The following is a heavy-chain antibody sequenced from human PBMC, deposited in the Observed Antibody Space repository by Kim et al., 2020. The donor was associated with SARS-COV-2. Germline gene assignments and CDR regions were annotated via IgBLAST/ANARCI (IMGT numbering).Heavy chain of an antibody. Sequence: STYYNPSLKSRVTISVDTSKNQFSLKLSSVPAAYTAVYYCARELGYSYATWGQATLVTGSS. CDR2: ST. V-gene: IGHV4-31*02. D-gene: IGHD5-18*01. CDR3: ARELGYSYAT. J-gene: IGHJ5*02.